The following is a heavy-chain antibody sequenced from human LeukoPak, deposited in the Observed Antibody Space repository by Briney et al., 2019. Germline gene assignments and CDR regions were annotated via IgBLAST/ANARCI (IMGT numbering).Heavy chain of an antibody. CDR2: ISWNSGSI. V-gene: IGHV3-9*02. CDR3: AKGYCSSTSCLFDP. J-gene: IGHJ5*02. D-gene: IGHD2-2*01. CDR1: GFTSDDYA. Sequence: PGGSLTLSCAASGFTSDDYAMHWPRQAPGKGLEWVSGISWNSGSIGYADSVKGRFTISRDNAKNSLYLQMNSLRAEDMALYYCAKGYCSSTSCLFDPWGQGTLVTVSS.